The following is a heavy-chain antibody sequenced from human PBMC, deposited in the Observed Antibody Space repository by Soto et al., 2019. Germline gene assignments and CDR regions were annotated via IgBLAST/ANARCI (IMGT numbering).Heavy chain of an antibody. CDR3: ARRGGRNCSRGFGYGGAMDV. Sequence: QVQLQQSGPGLVKPPETLSLTCTVSGVYIYGYYWTWIRQPPGKGQEWLGYIYYNGTTNYNPSLSCRLLISVDKSTNQVSLRLSSVTTADTAVYYCARRGGRNCSRGFGYGGAMDVWSQGTAVTVSS. D-gene: IGHD3-22*01. V-gene: IGHV4-59*13. CDR2: IYYNGTT. J-gene: IGHJ6*02. CDR1: GVYIYGYY.